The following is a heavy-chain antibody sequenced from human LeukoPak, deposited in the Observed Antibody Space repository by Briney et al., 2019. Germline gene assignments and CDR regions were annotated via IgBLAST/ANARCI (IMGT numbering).Heavy chain of an antibody. J-gene: IGHJ3*02. CDR1: GGTFSSYA. Sequence: SVKVSCKASGGTFSSYAISWVRQAPGQGLEWMGGIIPIFGTANYAQKFQGRVTITADESTSTAYMELSSLRSEDTAVYYCARDYYDSSGYYSHAFDIWGQGTMVTVSS. CDR3: ARDYYDSSGYYSHAFDI. V-gene: IGHV1-69*13. D-gene: IGHD3-22*01. CDR2: IIPIFGTA.